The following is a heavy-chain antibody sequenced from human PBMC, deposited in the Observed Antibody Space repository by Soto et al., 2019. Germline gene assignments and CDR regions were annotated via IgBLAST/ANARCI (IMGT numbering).Heavy chain of an antibody. V-gene: IGHV1-69*13. CDR2: IIPIFGTA. J-gene: IGHJ4*02. CDR1: GGTFSSYA. Sequence: GASVQVSCKASGGTFSSYAISWVRQAPGQGLEWMGGIIPIFGTANYAQKFQGRVTITADESTSTAYMELSSLRSEDTAVYYCARGGSYYKYYFDYWGQGTLVTVSS. D-gene: IGHD1-26*01. CDR3: ARGGSYYKYYFDY.